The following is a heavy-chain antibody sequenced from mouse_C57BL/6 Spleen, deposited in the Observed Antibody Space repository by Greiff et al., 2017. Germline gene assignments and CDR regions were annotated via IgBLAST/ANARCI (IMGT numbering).Heavy chain of an antibody. V-gene: IGHV1-72*01. D-gene: IGHD1-1*01. CDR2: IDPNRGGT. CDR3: ARIYYYGSSPWYFDV. CDR1: GYTFTSYW. Sequence: QVQLQQSGAELVKPGASVKLSCKASGYTFTSYWMHWVKQRPGRGLEWIGRIDPNRGGTKYNEKFKSKATLTVDKPSSTAYMQRSSLTSEDSAVYYCARIYYYGSSPWYFDVWGTGTTVTVSS. J-gene: IGHJ1*03.